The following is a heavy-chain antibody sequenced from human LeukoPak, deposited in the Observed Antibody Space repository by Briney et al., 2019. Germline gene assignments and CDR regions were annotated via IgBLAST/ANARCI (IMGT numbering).Heavy chain of an antibody. Sequence: SETLSLTCTVSGGSISSGSYYWSWIRQPAGRGLEWIGRIYTSGSTNYNPSLKSRVTISVDTSKNQFSLKLSSVTAADTAVYYCARASYDSSGYYWGFDYWGQGTLVTVSS. CDR2: IYTSGST. CDR1: GGSISSGSYY. V-gene: IGHV4-61*02. J-gene: IGHJ4*02. CDR3: ARASYDSSGYYWGFDY. D-gene: IGHD3-22*01.